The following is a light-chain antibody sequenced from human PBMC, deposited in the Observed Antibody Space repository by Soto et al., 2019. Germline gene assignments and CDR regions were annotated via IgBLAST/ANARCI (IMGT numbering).Light chain of an antibody. Sequence: DVVMTHSPLSLPVTLGHPASISCISIQILVYSDGNTYLSWFQQRPGQSPRRLIYKVSDRDSGVPDRFSGSGSGTEFTLTISSLQPEDFASYYCQQYNSYSPLTFGGGTKVDIK. V-gene: IGKV2-30*01. J-gene: IGKJ4*01. CDR1: QILVYSDGNTY. CDR3: QQYNSYSPLT. CDR2: KVS.